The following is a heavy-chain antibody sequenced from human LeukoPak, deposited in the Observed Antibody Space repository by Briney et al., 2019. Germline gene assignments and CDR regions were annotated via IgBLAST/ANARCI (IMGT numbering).Heavy chain of an antibody. CDR3: ARDGSSHFDY. V-gene: IGHV3-30*04. Sequence: GGSLRLSCAASGFTFSSYAMHWVRQAPGKGLEWVALITYDGSSEFYADSVRGRFTISRDNSKNTVSLLMNSLRVEDTVVYYCARDGSSHFDYWGQGTLVTVSS. CDR1: GFTFSSYA. J-gene: IGHJ4*02. D-gene: IGHD1-26*01. CDR2: ITYDGSSE.